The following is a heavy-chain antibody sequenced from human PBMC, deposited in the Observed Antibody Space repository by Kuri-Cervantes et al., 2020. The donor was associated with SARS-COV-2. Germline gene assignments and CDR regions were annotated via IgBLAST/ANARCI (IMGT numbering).Heavy chain of an antibody. Sequence: SVKVSCKASGYTFTSYYMHWVRQAPGQGLEWMGGIIPIFGTANYAQKFQGRVTITADESTSTAYMELSSLRSEDTAVYYCARDNGDSGSFFVWGQGTTVTVSS. CDR2: IIPIFGTA. D-gene: IGHD1-26*01. CDR3: ARDNGDSGSFFV. CDR1: GYTFTSYY. J-gene: IGHJ6*02. V-gene: IGHV1-69*13.